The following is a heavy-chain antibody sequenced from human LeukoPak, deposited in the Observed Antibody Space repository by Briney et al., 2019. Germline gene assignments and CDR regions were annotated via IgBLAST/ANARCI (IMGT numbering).Heavy chain of an antibody. V-gene: IGHV4-59*01. CDR3: ARDGVSGSPYYYYYYGMDV. CDR1: GXSISSYY. CDR2: IYYSGST. Sequence: SETLSLTCSVSGXSISSYYWSWIRQPPGKGLEWIAYIYYSGSTNYNPSLKSRVTISVDTSKNQFSLKLSSVTAADTAVYYCARDGVSGSPYYYYYYGMDVWGQGTTVTVSS. J-gene: IGHJ6*02. D-gene: IGHD1-26*01.